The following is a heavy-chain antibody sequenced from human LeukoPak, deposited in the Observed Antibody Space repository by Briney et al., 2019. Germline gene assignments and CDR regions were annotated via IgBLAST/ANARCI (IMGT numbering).Heavy chain of an antibody. CDR1: GYDFTSVG. J-gene: IGHJ4*02. D-gene: IGHD6-19*01. V-gene: IGHV1-18*01. CDR3: ARAGSGSGWYFDY. Sequence: GASVXVSCKASGYDFTSVGITXXRQAPGXXXXXXXWISPXXXXXXXVXXXXXXXXXXXDTSTSTAYMELRSLRVDDTAVYYCARAGSGSGWYFDYWGQGTLVTVSA. CDR2: ISPXXXXX.